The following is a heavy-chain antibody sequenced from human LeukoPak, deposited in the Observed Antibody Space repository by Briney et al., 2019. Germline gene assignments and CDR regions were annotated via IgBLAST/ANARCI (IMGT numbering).Heavy chain of an antibody. CDR3: AKTYRAYDFWSGPDGSVDAFDI. CDR2: IRYDGSNK. CDR1: GFTFSSYG. D-gene: IGHD3-3*01. Sequence: GGSLRLSCAASGFTFSSYGMHWVRQAPGKGLEWVAFIRYDGSNKYYADSVKGRFTISRDNSKNTLYLQMNSLRAEDTAVYYCAKTYRAYDFWSGPDGSVDAFDIWGQGTMVTVSS. J-gene: IGHJ3*02. V-gene: IGHV3-30*02.